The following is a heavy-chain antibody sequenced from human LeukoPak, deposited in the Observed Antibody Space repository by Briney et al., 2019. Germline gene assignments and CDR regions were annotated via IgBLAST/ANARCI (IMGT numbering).Heavy chain of an antibody. D-gene: IGHD3-22*01. CDR1: GGSISSYY. CDR3: AISAYDSSGYHAGFDY. J-gene: IGHJ4*02. CDR2: IYYSGST. V-gene: IGHV4-59*01. Sequence: SETLSLTCTVSGGSISSYYWSWIRQPPGKGLEWIGYIYYSGSTNYNPSLKSRVTISVDTSKNQISLKLSSVTAADTAVYYCAISAYDSSGYHAGFDYWGQGTLVTVSS.